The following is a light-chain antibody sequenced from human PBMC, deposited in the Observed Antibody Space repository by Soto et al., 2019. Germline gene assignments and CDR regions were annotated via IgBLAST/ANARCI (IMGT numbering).Light chain of an antibody. V-gene: IGKV3-20*01. CDR3: QQYGSLSWT. CDR1: QSVSNKY. CDR2: GAS. J-gene: IGKJ1*01. Sequence: EIVLTQSPGTLSLSPGERATLSCRASQSVSNKYLAWYQQKPGQAPRLLIYGASNRATGIPDRFSGSGSGTDFTLTISRLEPEDFAVYHCQQYGSLSWTLGQGTKVDIK.